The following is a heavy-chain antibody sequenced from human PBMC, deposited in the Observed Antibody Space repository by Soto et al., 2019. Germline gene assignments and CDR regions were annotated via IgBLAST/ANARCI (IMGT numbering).Heavy chain of an antibody. CDR2: INSDGSST. CDR3: AGLQSYGDPGSYMDV. Sequence: EVQLVESGGGLVQPGGSLRLSCAASGFTFSSYWMHWVRQAPGKGLVWVSRINSDGSSTSYADSVKGRFTISRDNTKNTLYLQMNSLIAEDTAVYYCAGLQSYGDPGSYMDVCVKGTTVTVSS. D-gene: IGHD4-17*01. V-gene: IGHV3-74*01. CDR1: GFTFSSYW. J-gene: IGHJ6*03.